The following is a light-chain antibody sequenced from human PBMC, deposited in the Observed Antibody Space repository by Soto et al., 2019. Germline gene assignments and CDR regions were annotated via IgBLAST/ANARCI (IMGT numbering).Light chain of an antibody. J-gene: IGLJ2*01. CDR1: SDVVGNYNL. Sequence: QSALTQPASVSGSPGQSITISCTGTSDVVGNYNLVSWYQQHPGKAPKLIIYEGNKRPSGVSNRFSGSKSANTASLTISGLRAEDEADYYCCSSPSRTTPVVFGGGTMLTVL. V-gene: IGLV2-23*01. CDR2: EGN. CDR3: CSSPSRTTPVV.